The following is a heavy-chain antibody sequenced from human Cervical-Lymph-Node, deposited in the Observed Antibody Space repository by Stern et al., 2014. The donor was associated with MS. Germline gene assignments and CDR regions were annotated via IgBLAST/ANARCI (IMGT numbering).Heavy chain of an antibody. CDR3: ARIKFGDYDYGMDV. Sequence: QITLKESGPALVKPTQTLTLTCTFSGFALSTSGMCVSWIRQPPGKALEWLARIDWDDDRYYSPSLKTRLTISKDTSKNQVVLTMTDMDTVDTATYYCARIKFGDYDYGMDVWGQGTTVTVSS. CDR1: GFALSTSGMC. J-gene: IGHJ6*02. D-gene: IGHD3-16*01. V-gene: IGHV2-70*15. CDR2: IDWDDDR.